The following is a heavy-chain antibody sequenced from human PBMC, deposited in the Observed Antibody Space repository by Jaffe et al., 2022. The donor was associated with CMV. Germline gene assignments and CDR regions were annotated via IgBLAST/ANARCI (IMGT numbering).Heavy chain of an antibody. CDR3: AKEGRLTVLVVVTDLDS. CDR1: GFTFSTYA. D-gene: IGHD3-22*01. Sequence: EVQLLESGGGLVQPGGSLRLSCAASGFTFSTYAMSWVRQAPGKGLEWVSGISGSGSSTYYADSVEGRFTISRDNSRNTVYLQMNSLRAEDTAVYYCAKEGRLTVLVVVTDLDSWGQGTLVTVSS. CDR2: ISGSGSST. V-gene: IGHV3-23*01. J-gene: IGHJ4*02.